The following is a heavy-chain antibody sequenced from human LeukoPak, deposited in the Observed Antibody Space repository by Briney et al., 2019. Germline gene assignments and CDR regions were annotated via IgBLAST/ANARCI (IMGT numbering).Heavy chain of an antibody. CDR2: ISRSGSTI. J-gene: IGHJ5*02. CDR3: ARGAPEGDGDYMYNWFDP. Sequence: PGGSLRLSCAASGFTFSTYEMNWVRQAPGKGLEWVSYISRSGSTIYYADSVKGRFTISRDNAKNSLYLQMNSLRAEDTAVYYCARGAPEGDGDYMYNWFDPWGQGTLVTVSS. CDR1: GFTFSTYE. D-gene: IGHD4-17*01. V-gene: IGHV3-48*03.